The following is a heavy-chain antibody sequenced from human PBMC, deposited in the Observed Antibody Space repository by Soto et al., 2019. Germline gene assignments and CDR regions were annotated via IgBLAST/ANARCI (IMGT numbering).Heavy chain of an antibody. Sequence: LRLSCSASGFTFSSYAMHWVRQALGKGLEYVSAISSNGGSTYYADSVKGRFTISRDNSKNTLYLQMSSLRAEDTAVYYCVKDLPTMVRGVIIDAFDIWGQGTMVTVSS. J-gene: IGHJ3*02. CDR3: VKDLPTMVRGVIIDAFDI. D-gene: IGHD3-10*01. V-gene: IGHV3-64D*06. CDR2: ISSNGGST. CDR1: GFTFSSYA.